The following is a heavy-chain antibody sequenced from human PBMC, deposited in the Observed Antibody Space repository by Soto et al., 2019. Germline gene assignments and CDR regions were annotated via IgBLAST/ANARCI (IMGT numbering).Heavy chain of an antibody. D-gene: IGHD2-21*01. Sequence: EVQLVESGGGLVQPGGSLRLSCAASGFTFSSYAMHWVRQAPGKGLEYVSGITSNGGNTDYASSVKGRFTISRDNSKNTLYLQMGSLRAEDMDVYYCARRIPFGYGMDFWGQGTTVTVSS. V-gene: IGHV3-64*01. J-gene: IGHJ6*02. CDR2: ITSNGGNT. CDR1: GFTFSSYA. CDR3: ARRIPFGYGMDF.